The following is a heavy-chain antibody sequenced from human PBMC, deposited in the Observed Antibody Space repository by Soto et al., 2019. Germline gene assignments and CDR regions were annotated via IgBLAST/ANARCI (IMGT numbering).Heavy chain of an antibody. CDR3: ARESSDYDILTGYPPYYGMDV. CDR2: IIPILGIA. CDR1: GGTFSSYT. J-gene: IGHJ6*02. D-gene: IGHD3-9*01. V-gene: IGHV1-69*08. Sequence: QVQLVQSGAEVKKPGSSVKVSCKASGGTFSSYTISWVRQAPGQGLEWMGRIIPILGIANYAQKFQGRVTITTDKSTSTAYRELSSLRAEDTAVYYCARESSDYDILTGYPPYYGMDVWGQGTTVTVSS.